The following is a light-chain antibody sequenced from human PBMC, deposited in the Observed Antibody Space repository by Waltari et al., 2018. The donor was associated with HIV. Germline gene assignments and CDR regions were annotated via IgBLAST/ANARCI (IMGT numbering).Light chain of an antibody. CDR1: SSNLGAGYD. CDR3: QSYDSSLSEGV. J-gene: IGLJ3*02. CDR2: AST. V-gene: IGLV1-40*01. Sequence: QSVLTQPPSVSGAPGQRVTISCTGSSSNLGAGYDVHWYQQHPGAAPKLLLFASTNGPSGVPGRFSGPKYGPSASLAITGVQAEDEAVYYCQSYDSSLSEGVFGGGTKLAVL.